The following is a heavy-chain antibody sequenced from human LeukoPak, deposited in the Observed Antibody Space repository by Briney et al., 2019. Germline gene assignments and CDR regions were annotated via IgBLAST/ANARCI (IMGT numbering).Heavy chain of an antibody. CDR1: GGSFSGYY. Sequence: SETLSLTCAVYGGSFSGYYGSWIRQPPGKGLEWIGEINHSGSTNYNPSLKSRVTISVDTSKNQFSLKLSSVTAADTAVYYCGRRWIVGARGAWFDPWGQGTLVTVSS. D-gene: IGHD1-26*01. V-gene: IGHV4-34*01. CDR3: GRRWIVGARGAWFDP. CDR2: INHSGST. J-gene: IGHJ5*02.